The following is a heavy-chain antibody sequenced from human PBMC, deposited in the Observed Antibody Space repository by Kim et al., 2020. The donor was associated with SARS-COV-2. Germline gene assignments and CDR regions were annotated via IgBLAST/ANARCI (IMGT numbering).Heavy chain of an antibody. Sequence: ASVKVSCKASGYTFTSYAMNWVRQAPGQGLEWMGWINTNTGNPTYAQGFTGRFVFSLDTSVSTAYLQISSLKAEDTAVYYCARVWVAGTHYYSTLWTSGAKGPRSPSP. CDR1: GYTFTSYA. CDR2: INTNTGNP. CDR3: ARVWVAGTHYYSTLWTS. D-gene: IGHD6-19*01. J-gene: IGHJ6*02. V-gene: IGHV7-4-1*02.